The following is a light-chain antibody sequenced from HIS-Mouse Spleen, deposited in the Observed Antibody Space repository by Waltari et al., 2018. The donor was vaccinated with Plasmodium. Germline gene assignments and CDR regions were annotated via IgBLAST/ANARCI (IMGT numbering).Light chain of an antibody. CDR3: QSYDSSNWV. CDR2: EDN. V-gene: IGLV6-57*01. Sequence: NFMLTQPHSVSESPGKTVTISCTRSSGSIASNYVQWYQQRPGSSPTTVIYEDNQIPSGVPARFSGAIDSSSTSASLTISGLKNEDEADYYCQSYDSSNWVFGGGTKLTVL. CDR1: SGSIASNY. J-gene: IGLJ3*02.